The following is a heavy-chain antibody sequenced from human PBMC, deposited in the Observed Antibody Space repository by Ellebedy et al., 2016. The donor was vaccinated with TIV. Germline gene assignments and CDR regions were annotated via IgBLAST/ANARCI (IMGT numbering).Heavy chain of an antibody. Sequence: GESLKISCKGSGYLFSSYWITWVRQMPGKGLEWMGRIDPSDSYTNYSPSVEGHVTISVDKSISSAYLQWTSLKTSDSAIYFCARHGSGTSQDHWGQGTLVTVSS. CDR1: GYLFSSYW. CDR3: ARHGSGTSQDH. D-gene: IGHD3-10*01. V-gene: IGHV5-10-1*01. J-gene: IGHJ4*02. CDR2: IDPSDSYT.